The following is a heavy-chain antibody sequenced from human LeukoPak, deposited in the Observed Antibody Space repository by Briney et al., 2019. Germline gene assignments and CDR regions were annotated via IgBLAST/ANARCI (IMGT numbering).Heavy chain of an antibody. CDR3: ARGERGVDY. CDR1: GGSISRSNYY. D-gene: IGHD2-8*01. Sequence: SETLSLTCTVSGGSISRSNYYWGWIRQPPGKGLEWIGSIYYSGSTYYNPSLKSRVTISVDTSKNQFSLQLSSVTAADTAVYYCARGERGVDYWGQGTLVTVSS. V-gene: IGHV4-39*07. J-gene: IGHJ4*02. CDR2: IYYSGST.